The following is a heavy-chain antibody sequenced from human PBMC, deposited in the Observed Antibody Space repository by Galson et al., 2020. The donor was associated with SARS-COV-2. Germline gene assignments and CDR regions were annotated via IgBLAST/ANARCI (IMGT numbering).Heavy chain of an antibody. CDR1: GGSISSGGYY. Sequence: TCTVSGGSISSGGYYWSWIRQHPGKGLEWIGYIYYSGSTYYNPSLKSRVTISVDTSKNQFSLKLSSVTAADTAVYYCARDSPGADGMDVWGQGTTVTVSS. J-gene: IGHJ6*02. V-gene: IGHV4-31*03. CDR3: ARDSPGADGMDV. CDR2: IYYSGST.